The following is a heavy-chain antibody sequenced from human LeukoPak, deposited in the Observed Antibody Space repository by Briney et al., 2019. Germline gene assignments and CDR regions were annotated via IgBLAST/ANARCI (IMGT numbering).Heavy chain of an antibody. V-gene: IGHV4-59*01. CDR1: GGSISSYY. CDR2: IYYSGST. J-gene: IGHJ4*02. Sequence: SETLSLTCTVSGGSISSYYWSWIRQPPGKGLEWIGYIYYSGSTNYNPSLKSRVTISVDTSKNQFSLRLSSVTAADTAVYYCARALGNYWGQGTLVTVSS. CDR3: ARALGNY.